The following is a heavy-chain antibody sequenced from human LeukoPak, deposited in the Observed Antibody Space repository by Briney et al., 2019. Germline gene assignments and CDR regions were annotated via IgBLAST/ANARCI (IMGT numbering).Heavy chain of an antibody. CDR1: GGSFSGYY. CDR2: INHSGST. Sequence: SETLSLTCAVYGGSFSGYYWSWIRQPPGKGREWMGEINHSGSTNYNPPLKSRVTISVDTSKNQFSLRLSSVTAADTAVYYCAIHIVVVPAAKKKNWFDPWGQGTLVTVSS. J-gene: IGHJ5*02. D-gene: IGHD2-2*01. V-gene: IGHV4-34*01. CDR3: AIHIVVVPAAKKKNWFDP.